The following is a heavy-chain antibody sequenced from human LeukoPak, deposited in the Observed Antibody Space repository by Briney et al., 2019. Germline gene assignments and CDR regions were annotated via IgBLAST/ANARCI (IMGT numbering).Heavy chain of an antibody. J-gene: IGHJ4*02. CDR3: ARDKIVGATRFDY. Sequence: GGSLRLSCAASGFTFSNYWMSWVRQAPGKGLEWVANMKQDGSETYYVDSVKRRFTISRDNAKHSLYLQMNSLRAEDTAVYYCARDKIVGATRFDYWGQGALVTVSS. V-gene: IGHV3-7*01. D-gene: IGHD1-26*01. CDR1: GFTFSNYW. CDR2: MKQDGSET.